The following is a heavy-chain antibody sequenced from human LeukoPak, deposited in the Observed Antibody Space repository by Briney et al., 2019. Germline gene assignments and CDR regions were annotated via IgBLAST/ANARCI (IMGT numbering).Heavy chain of an antibody. Sequence: SGGSLRLSCAASGFTFSSYSMNWVRQAPGKGLEWVSHISSSSSTIYYADSVKGRFTISRDNAKNSLYLQMNSLRAEDTAVYYCAGGGLYYYYMDVWGKGTTVTVSS. CDR3: AGGGLYYYYMDV. CDR2: ISSSSSTI. V-gene: IGHV3-48*01. J-gene: IGHJ6*03. CDR1: GFTFSSYS.